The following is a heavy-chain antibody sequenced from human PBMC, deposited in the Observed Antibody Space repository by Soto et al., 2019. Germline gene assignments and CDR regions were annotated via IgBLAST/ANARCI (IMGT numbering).Heavy chain of an antibody. CDR3: ARDASPRAPLDY. CDR2: IWYDGSNK. CDR1: GFTFSSYG. J-gene: IGHJ4*02. V-gene: IGHV3-33*01. D-gene: IGHD1-26*01. Sequence: QVQLVESGGGVVQPGRSLRLSCAASGFTFSSYGMHWVRQAPGKGLEWVAVIWYDGSNKYYADSVKGRFTISRDNSKNTLYLQMNSLRAEDTAVYYCARDASPRAPLDYWGQGTLVTVSS.